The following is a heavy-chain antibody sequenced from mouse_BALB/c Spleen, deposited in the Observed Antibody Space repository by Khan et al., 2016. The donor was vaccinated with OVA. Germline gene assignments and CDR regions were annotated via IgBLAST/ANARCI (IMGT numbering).Heavy chain of an antibody. CDR1: GYTFTNYW. CDR3: ARSGNDYAWFAY. D-gene: IGHD2-4*01. J-gene: IGHJ3*01. CDR2: INPSTGYT. Sequence: QVQLKQSGAELAKPGASVKMSCKASGYTFTNYWMHWVKQRPGQGLEWIGYINPSTGYTEYNQKFKDKATLTADKSSSTAYMQLSSLTSEDSAVYYCARSGNDYAWFAYWGQGTLVTVSA. V-gene: IGHV1-7*01.